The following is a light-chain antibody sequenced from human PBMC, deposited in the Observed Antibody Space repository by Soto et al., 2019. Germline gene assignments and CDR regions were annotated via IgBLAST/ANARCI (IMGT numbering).Light chain of an antibody. V-gene: IGKV3-11*01. CDR1: QSVSSY. J-gene: IGKJ5*01. CDR3: QQRNNWPIT. CDR2: DAS. Sequence: EIVLTQSPATLSLSPGERATLSCRASQSVSSYLAWYQQKPGQAPRLLIYDASNRATGIPVRFSGSGSGTDFTLTVSTLEPEDYALYYCQQRNNWPITFGHGTRLEIK.